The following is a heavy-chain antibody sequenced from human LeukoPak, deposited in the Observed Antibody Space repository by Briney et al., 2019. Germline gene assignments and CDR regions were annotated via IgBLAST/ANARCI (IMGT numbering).Heavy chain of an antibody. CDR2: IFHTGST. V-gene: IGHV4-4*02. CDR3: VTSSGWYRYDS. J-gene: IGHJ4*02. Sequence: PSETLSLTCTVSGASIIGPKWWNWVRLPPGKGMEWIGEIFHTGSTHYNPSLKSRVTISVDTSKNQFSLILTSVTDADTAVYYCVTSSGWYRYDSWGQGTLVTVSS. CDR1: GASIIGPKW. D-gene: IGHD6-19*01.